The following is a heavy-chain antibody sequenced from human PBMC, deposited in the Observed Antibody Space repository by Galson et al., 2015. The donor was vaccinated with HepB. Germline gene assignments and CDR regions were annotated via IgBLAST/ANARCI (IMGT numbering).Heavy chain of an antibody. CDR1: GYTFTGYY. D-gene: IGHD3-22*01. CDR3: ATSHIGGDSSGYLWIFDY. CDR2: INAGNGNT. J-gene: IGHJ4*02. V-gene: IGHV1/OR15-3*01. Sequence: SVKVSCKASGYTFTGYYMHWVRQAPGQGLEWMGWINAGNGNTKYSQKFQGRVTITVDTSTDTAYMELSSLRSEDTAVYYCATSHIGGDSSGYLWIFDYWGQGTLVTVSS.